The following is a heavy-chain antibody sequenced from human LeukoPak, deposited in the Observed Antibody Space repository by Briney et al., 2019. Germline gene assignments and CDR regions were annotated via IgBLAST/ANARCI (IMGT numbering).Heavy chain of an antibody. CDR2: IYSGGST. J-gene: IGHJ3*02. Sequence: PGGSLRLSCAASGFTVSSNYMSWVRQAPGKGLEWVSVIYSGGSTYYADSVKGRFTISRHNSKNTLYLQMNSLRAEDTAVYYCAKGGYITIFGVAPAFDIWGQGTMVTVSS. V-gene: IGHV3-53*01. CDR3: AKGGYITIFGVAPAFDI. D-gene: IGHD3-3*01. CDR1: GFTVSSNY.